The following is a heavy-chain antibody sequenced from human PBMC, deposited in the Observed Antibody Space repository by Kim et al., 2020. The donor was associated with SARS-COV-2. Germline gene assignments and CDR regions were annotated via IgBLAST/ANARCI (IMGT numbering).Heavy chain of an antibody. CDR1: GFTFSSYA. CDR2: IYSGGSST. Sequence: GGSLRLSCAASGFTFSSYAMSWVRQAPGKGLEWVSVIYSGGSSTYYADSVKGRFTISRDNSKNTLYLQMNSLRAEDTAVYYCAKDEVHSSSWYRYFDYWGQGTLVTVSS. D-gene: IGHD6-13*01. J-gene: IGHJ4*02. CDR3: AKDEVHSSSWYRYFDY. V-gene: IGHV3-23*03.